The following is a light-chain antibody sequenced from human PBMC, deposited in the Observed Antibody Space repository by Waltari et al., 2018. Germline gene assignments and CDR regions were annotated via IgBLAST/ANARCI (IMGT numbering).Light chain of an antibody. Sequence: EIVLTQSPATLSLSPGERATLSCRASQSVSSYLAWYQQKPGQAPRLLIYDASNRATGIPARFSGSGSGTDFTLTISSLEPEDFAVYYCQQFGSSIMYTFGQGTKLEIK. J-gene: IGKJ2*01. CDR1: QSVSSY. CDR3: QQFGSSIMYT. CDR2: DAS. V-gene: IGKV3-11*01.